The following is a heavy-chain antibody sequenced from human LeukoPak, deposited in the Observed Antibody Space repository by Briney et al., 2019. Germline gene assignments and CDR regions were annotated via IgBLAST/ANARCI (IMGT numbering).Heavy chain of an antibody. CDR1: GGSISSSSYY. Sequence: SETLSLACTVSGGSISSSSYYWGWIRQPPGKGLEWIGSIYYSGSTYYNPSLKSRVTISVDTSKNQFSLKLSSVTAADTAVYYCARLDSSGWYYFDYWGQGTLVTVSS. D-gene: IGHD6-19*01. V-gene: IGHV4-39*01. J-gene: IGHJ4*02. CDR3: ARLDSSGWYYFDY. CDR2: IYYSGST.